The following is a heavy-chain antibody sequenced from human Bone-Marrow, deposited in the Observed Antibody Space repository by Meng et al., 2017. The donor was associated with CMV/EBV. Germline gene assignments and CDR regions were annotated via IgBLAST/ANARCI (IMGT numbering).Heavy chain of an antibody. Sequence: QLQLQESGAGLAKPPETLSLTCTVSGGSISSSSYYWGWIRQPPGKGLEWIGSIYYSGSTNYNPSLKSRVTISVDTSKNQFSLKLSSVTAADTAVYYCARGAGGPWGQGTLVTVSS. V-gene: IGHV4-39*07. CDR3: ARGAGGP. J-gene: IGHJ5*02. CDR1: GGSISSSSYY. CDR2: IYYSGST. D-gene: IGHD2-8*02.